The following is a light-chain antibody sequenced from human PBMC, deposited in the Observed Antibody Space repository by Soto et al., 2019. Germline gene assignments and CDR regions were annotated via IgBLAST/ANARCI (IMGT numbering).Light chain of an antibody. CDR1: SSVSAY. V-gene: IGKV3-11*01. Sequence: EIVLTQSPGTLSLSPGERATLSCRASSSVSAYLAWYQHKPGQAPRLLIYDASNRATGIPARFSGSGSGTDFSLTISSLEPEDVAVYYCQQRSNWPWTFGEGTKVEIE. CDR2: DAS. CDR3: QQRSNWPWT. J-gene: IGKJ1*01.